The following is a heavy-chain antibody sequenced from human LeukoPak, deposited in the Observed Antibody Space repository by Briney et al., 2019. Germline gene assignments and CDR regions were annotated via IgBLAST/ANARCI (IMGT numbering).Heavy chain of an antibody. CDR3: AKFLRVYPPEYYFDY. CDR1: GFTFSSYA. V-gene: IGHV3-23*01. Sequence: GALRLSCAASGFTFSSYAMSWVRQAPGKGLEWVSAISGSGGSTYYADSVKGRFTISRDNSKNTLYLQMNSLRAEDTAVYYCAKFLRVYPPEYYFDYWGQGTLVTVSS. D-gene: IGHD2/OR15-2a*01. J-gene: IGHJ4*02. CDR2: ISGSGGST.